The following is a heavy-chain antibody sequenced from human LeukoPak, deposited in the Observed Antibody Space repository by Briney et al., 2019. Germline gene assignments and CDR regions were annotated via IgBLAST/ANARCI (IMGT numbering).Heavy chain of an antibody. CDR1: GFRLGSYS. Sequence: PGGSLRLSCGASGFRLGSYSMDWVRQAPGKGLEWVSHINSGSYTIYYADSVKGRFTISRDNAGNSLYLQMNSLRDEDTVVYYCARVLLERPGIDSFDMWGQGTMVTVSS. D-gene: IGHD1-1*01. CDR3: ARVLLERPGIDSFDM. CDR2: INSGSYTI. J-gene: IGHJ3*02. V-gene: IGHV3-48*02.